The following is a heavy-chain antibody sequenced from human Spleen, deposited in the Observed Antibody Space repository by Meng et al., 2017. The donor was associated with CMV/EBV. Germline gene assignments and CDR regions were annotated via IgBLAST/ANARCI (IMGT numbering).Heavy chain of an antibody. CDR2: IYYNGNT. CDR1: ARSINSGGYY. V-gene: IGHV4-31*02. CDR3: ARTTSVRSGWFDP. D-gene: IGHD4-17*01. J-gene: IGHJ5*02. Sequence: VSARSINSGGYYWSWIRQHPEKGLEWIGSIYYNGNTHYHPSFKSRVVISVATSMRQFSLDVRSVTAADTAVYYCARTTSVRSGWFDPWGQGTLVTVSS.